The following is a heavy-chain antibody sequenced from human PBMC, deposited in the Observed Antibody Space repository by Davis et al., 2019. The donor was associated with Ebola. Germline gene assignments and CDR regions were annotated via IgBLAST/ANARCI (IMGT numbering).Heavy chain of an antibody. CDR3: ARGPSTGNSFSY. D-gene: IGHD4-23*01. Sequence: PGGSLRLSCAASGFTFSSYWMSWVRQAPGKGLEWVANIKQDGSEKYYVDSVKGRLTISRDNAKNSLSLQMNGLRAEDTAVYYCARGPSTGNSFSYWGRGTLVTVSS. CDR2: IKQDGSEK. CDR1: GFTFSSYW. V-gene: IGHV3-7*01. J-gene: IGHJ4*01.